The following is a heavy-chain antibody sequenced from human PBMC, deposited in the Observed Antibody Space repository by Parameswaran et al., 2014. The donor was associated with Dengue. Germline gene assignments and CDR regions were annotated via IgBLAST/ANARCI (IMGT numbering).Heavy chain of an antibody. V-gene: IGHV1-3*01. CDR3: VSVDLGDY. Sequence: VRQMPGRLEWMGWINAGNGNTRYSQKFQDRVTFSRDTSASTAYMELSSLRSEDTAIYYCVSVDLGDYWGQGTLVTVSS. CDR2: INAGNGNT. D-gene: IGHD3-16*01. J-gene: IGHJ4*02.